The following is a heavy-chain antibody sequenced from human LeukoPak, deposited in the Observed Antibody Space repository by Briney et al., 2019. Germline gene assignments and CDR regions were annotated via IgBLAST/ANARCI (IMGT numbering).Heavy chain of an antibody. D-gene: IGHD6-19*01. V-gene: IGHV1-18*01. Sequence: ASVKVPCKASGYTFTSYGISWVRQAPGQGLEWMGWISAYNGNTNYAQKLQGRVTMTTGTSTSTAYMELRSLRSDDTAVYYCARKRAVAGIDYWGQGTLVTVSS. J-gene: IGHJ4*02. CDR2: ISAYNGNT. CDR3: ARKRAVAGIDY. CDR1: GYTFTSYG.